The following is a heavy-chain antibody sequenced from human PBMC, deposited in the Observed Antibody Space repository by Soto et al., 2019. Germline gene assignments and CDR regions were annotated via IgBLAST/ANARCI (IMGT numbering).Heavy chain of an antibody. CDR2: RNPNSGNT. J-gene: IGHJ4*02. CDR3: ERGGVCCLAAPSIPFDY. D-gene: IGHD2-21*01. V-gene: IGHV1-8*01. Sequence: QVHLGQSGAEVKKPGASVNVSCKASGYTFTRYDINWVRQATGQGLAWMGWRNPNSGNTGYAQKFQGRVTMTRHTSRNRAYMQLSSLGSEETAGDYCERGGVCCLAAPSIPFDYWGQVTLGTVSS. CDR1: GYTFTRYD.